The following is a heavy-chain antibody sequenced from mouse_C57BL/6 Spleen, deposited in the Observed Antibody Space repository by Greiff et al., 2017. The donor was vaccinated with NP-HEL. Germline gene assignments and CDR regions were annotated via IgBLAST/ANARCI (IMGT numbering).Heavy chain of an antibody. Sequence: VQLKQSGPELVKPGASVKISCKASGYTFTDYYMNWVKQSHGKSLEWIGDINPNNGGTSYNQKFKGKATLTVDKSSSTAYMELRSLTSEDSAVYYCARSYGSSYDYDGVGFAYWGQGTLVTVSA. CDR2: INPNNGGT. CDR1: GYTFTDYY. J-gene: IGHJ3*01. V-gene: IGHV1-26*01. D-gene: IGHD1-1*01. CDR3: ARSYGSSYDYDGVGFAY.